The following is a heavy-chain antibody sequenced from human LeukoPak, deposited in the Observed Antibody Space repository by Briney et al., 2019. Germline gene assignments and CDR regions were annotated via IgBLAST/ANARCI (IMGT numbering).Heavy chain of an antibody. CDR1: GGSISSGGYS. V-gene: IGHV4-61*02. CDR3: ARTILGYCSSTSCYKVNYYYGMDV. CDR2: IYTSGST. D-gene: IGHD2-2*02. Sequence: SQTLSLTCAVSGGSISSGGYSWSWIRQPAGKGLEWIGRIYTSGSTNYNPSLKSRVTMSVDTSKNQFSLKLSSVTAADTAVYYCARTILGYCSSTSCYKVNYYYGMDVWGQGTTVTVSS. J-gene: IGHJ6*02.